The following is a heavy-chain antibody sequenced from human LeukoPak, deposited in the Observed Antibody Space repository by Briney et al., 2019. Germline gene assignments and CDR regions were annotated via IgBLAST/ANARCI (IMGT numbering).Heavy chain of an antibody. CDR1: GYSISSSNW. CDR2: IYYSGST. V-gene: IGHV4-28*06. D-gene: IGHD2-2*01. J-gene: IGHJ4*02. CDR3: ARVPVRYCSSTSCHYGGFDY. Sequence: PSETLSLTCAVSGYSISSSNWWGWIRQPPGKGLEWIGYIYYSGSTNYNPSLKSRVTMSVDTSKNQFSLKLSSVTALDTAVYYCARVPVRYCSSTSCHYGGFDYWGQGTLVTVSS.